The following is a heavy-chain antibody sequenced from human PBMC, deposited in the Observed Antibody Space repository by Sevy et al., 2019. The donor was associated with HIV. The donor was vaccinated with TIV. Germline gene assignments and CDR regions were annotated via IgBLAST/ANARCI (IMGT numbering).Heavy chain of an antibody. D-gene: IGHD3-22*01. V-gene: IGHV3-48*03. CDR1: GFTFSSYE. CDR3: ARAYYYDSSGPFHAFDI. Sequence: GGSLRLSCAASGFTFSSYEMNWVRQAPGKGLEWVSYISSSGSTIYYADSVKGRFTISRDNAKNSLYLQMNSLRAEDTAVYYCARAYYYDSSGPFHAFDIWGQGTMVTVSS. J-gene: IGHJ3*02. CDR2: ISSSGSTI.